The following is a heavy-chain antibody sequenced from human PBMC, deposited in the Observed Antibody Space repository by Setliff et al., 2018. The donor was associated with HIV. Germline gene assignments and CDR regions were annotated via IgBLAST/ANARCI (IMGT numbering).Heavy chain of an antibody. CDR1: GFTFSSYW. J-gene: IGHJ4*02. CDR3: ARARGGNSEWSY. Sequence: GESLRLSCAASGFTFSSYWMHWVRQVPGKGLVWVSRINSDGSSTTYADFVKGRFTISRDNAKNTLYLQMNSLRAEDTAVYSCARARGGNSEWSYWGQGTLVTVSS. CDR2: INSDGSST. V-gene: IGHV3-74*03. D-gene: IGHD2-15*01.